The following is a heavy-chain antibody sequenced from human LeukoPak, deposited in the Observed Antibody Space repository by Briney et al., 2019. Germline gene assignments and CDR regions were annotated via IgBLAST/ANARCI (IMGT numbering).Heavy chain of an antibody. CDR2: INHSGST. CDR1: GGSFSGYY. J-gene: IGHJ4*02. V-gene: IGHV4-34*01. Sequence: SETLSLTCAVYGGSFSGYYWSWIRQPPGKGLEWIGEINHSGSTNYNPSLKSRVTISVDTSKNQFSLKLSSVTAADTAVYYCARPRRGYSYAARPFDYWGQGTLVTVSS. D-gene: IGHD5-18*01. CDR3: ARPRRGYSYAARPFDY.